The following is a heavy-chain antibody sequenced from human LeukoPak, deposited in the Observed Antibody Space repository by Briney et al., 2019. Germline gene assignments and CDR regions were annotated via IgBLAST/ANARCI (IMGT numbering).Heavy chain of an antibody. D-gene: IGHD5-18*01. J-gene: IGHJ4*02. CDR3: ARASETAMVTL. Sequence: SETLSLTCTVSGGSISSYYWTWIRQPAGKGLEWIGRIYSTGRVNYNPSLKSRVTMLLDTSKNHISLKLTSVTAADTAIYFCARASETAMVTLWGQGTLVTVSS. CDR2: IYSTGRV. CDR1: GGSISSYY. V-gene: IGHV4-4*07.